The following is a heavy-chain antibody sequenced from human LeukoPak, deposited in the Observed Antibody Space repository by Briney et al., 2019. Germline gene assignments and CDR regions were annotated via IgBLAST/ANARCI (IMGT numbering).Heavy chain of an antibody. D-gene: IGHD6-6*01. V-gene: IGHV4-39*07. J-gene: IGHJ6*02. Sequence: PSETLSLTCTVSGGSISSSSYYWGWIRHPSGKGLEWTGCMCYSGSTNYNPSLKSRVTISVDTSKNQFSLKLSSVTAADTAVYYCARGLVYYGRDVWGQGTTVTVSS. CDR1: GGSISSSSYY. CDR3: ARGLVYYGRDV. CDR2: MCYSGST.